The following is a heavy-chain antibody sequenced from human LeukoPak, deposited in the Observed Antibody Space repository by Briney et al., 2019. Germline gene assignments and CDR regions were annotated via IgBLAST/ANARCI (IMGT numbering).Heavy chain of an antibody. CDR2: IIPIFGTA. CDR1: GGTFSSYA. V-gene: IGHV1-69*05. Sequence: SVKVSCKASGGTFSSYAISWVRQAPGQGLEWMGRIIPIFGTANYAQKFQGRVTITTDESTSTACMELSSLRSEDTAVYYCARVGCSYGYWKGTFDYWGQGTLVTVS. D-gene: IGHD5-18*01. CDR3: ARVGCSYGYWKGTFDY. J-gene: IGHJ4*02.